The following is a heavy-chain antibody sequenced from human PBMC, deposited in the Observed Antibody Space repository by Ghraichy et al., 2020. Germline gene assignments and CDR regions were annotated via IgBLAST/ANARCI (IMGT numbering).Heavy chain of an antibody. CDR1: GFTFSTYA. J-gene: IGHJ6*02. Sequence: GGSLRLSCAASGFTFSTYAMSWVRQAPGKGLEWVSVILGSGYSTFYADSVKGRFTISRDNFRNTLYLEMNSLRVEDTAVYYCAKGGYYFGMVVWGQGTTVTVSS. CDR3: AKGGYYFGMVV. CDR2: ILGSGYST. V-gene: IGHV3-23*01.